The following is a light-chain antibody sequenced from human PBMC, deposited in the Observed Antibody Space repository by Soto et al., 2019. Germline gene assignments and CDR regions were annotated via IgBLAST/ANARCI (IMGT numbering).Light chain of an antibody. V-gene: IGLV2-8*02. CDR2: EVS. J-gene: IGLJ1*01. Sequence: QPVLTRPASAYSSHGQSVPIFCTGTSSDVGGYNYVSWYQQHPGKAPKLMIYEVSKRPSGVPDRFSGSKSGNTASLTVSGLQAEDEADYYCSSYAGSNNNVFGTGTKVTVL. CDR1: SSDVGGYNY. CDR3: SSYAGSNNNV.